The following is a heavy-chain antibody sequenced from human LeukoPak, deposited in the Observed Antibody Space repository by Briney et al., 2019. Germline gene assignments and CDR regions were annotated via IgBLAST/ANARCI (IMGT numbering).Heavy chain of an antibody. CDR3: ARSSLPKLLWFGERGKNFDY. CDR1: GGTFSSYA. D-gene: IGHD3-10*01. V-gene: IGHV1-69*13. Sequence: SVKVSCKASGGTFSSYAISWVRQAPGQGLEWMGGIIPIFGTANYAQKFQGRVTITADESTSTAYMELSSLRSEDTAVYYCARSSLPKLLWFGERGKNFDYWGQGTLVTVSS. J-gene: IGHJ4*02. CDR2: IIPIFGTA.